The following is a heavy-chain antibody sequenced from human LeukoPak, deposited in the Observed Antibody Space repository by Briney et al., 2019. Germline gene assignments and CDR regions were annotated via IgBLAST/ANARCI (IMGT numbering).Heavy chain of an antibody. CDR3: ARDRPGVLRYFDWLD. Sequence: SVKVSCKASGGTFRSYAISWVRQTPGQGLEWMGGIIPIFGTANYAQKFQGRVTITTDESTSTAYMELSSLRSEDTAVYYCARDRPGVLRYFDWLDWGQGTLVTVSS. CDR2: IIPIFGTA. D-gene: IGHD3-9*01. J-gene: IGHJ4*02. V-gene: IGHV1-69*05. CDR1: GGTFRSYA.